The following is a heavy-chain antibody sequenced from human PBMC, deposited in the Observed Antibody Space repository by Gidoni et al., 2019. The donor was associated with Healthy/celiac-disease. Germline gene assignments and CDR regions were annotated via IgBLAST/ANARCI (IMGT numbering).Heavy chain of an antibody. CDR3: ARLGRDGYNSVGQPFRDY. CDR1: GGTFRRCA. J-gene: IGHJ4*02. CDR2: IIPICGTA. D-gene: IGHD5-12*01. Sequence: QVQLVQSGAEVKKPGSSVKVSCKASGGTFRRCASSWVRQAPGQGLEWMGGIIPICGTANYAQKFKGRVTINADESTSTAYMELSSLRSEDTAVYYCARLGRDGYNSVGQPFRDYWGQGTLVTVSS. V-gene: IGHV1-69*01.